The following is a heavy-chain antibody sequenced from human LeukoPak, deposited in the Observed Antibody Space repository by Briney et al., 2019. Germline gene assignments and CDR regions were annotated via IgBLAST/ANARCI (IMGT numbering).Heavy chain of an antibody. CDR1: GGSISSSSYY. J-gene: IGHJ4*02. CDR3: ARVAGSGCPDY. Sequence: SETLSLTCTVSGGSISSSSYYWSWIRQPPGKGLEWIGYIYYSGSTNYNPSLKSRVTMSVDTSKNQFSLKLSSVTAADTAVYYCARVAGSGCPDYWGQGTLVTVSS. CDR2: IYYSGST. V-gene: IGHV4-61*01. D-gene: IGHD6-19*01.